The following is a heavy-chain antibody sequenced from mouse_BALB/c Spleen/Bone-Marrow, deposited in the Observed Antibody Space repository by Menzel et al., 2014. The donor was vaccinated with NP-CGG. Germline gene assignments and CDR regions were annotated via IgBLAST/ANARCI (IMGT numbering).Heavy chain of an antibody. CDR1: GFTFTDYY. CDR3: ARYGYDYFDY. CDR2: IRNKANGYTT. J-gene: IGHJ2*01. D-gene: IGHD2-2*01. Sequence: EVMLVESGGGLVQPGGSLRLSCATSGFTFTDYYMSWVRQPPGKALEWLVFIRNKANGYTTEYSASVKGRFTISRDNSQSILYLQMNTLRAEDSATYYCARYGYDYFDYWGQGTTLTVSS. V-gene: IGHV7-3*02.